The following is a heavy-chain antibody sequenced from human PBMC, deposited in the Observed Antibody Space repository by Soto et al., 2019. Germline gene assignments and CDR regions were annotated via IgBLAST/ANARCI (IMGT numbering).Heavy chain of an antibody. CDR1: GFNFGVFG. CDR3: ALTRRSSLLEVAGPGFEY. D-gene: IGHD6-19*01. Sequence: QVRLVESGGGVVQPGRSLRLSCAASGFNFGVFGMHWVRQAPGKGLEWLAVLSYEGSEEYYAESVRGRFTISRDNSKNPLFLQMDILRVDDTGFYYCALTRRSSLLEVAGPGFEYWVQGTLVTVS. J-gene: IGHJ4*02. CDR2: LSYEGSEE. V-gene: IGHV3-30*03.